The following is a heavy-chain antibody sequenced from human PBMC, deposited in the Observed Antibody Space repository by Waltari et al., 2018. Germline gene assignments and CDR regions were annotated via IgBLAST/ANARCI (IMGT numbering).Heavy chain of an antibody. CDR1: GGSISSSRYY. Sequence: QLQLQESGPGLVKPSETLSLTCTVSGGSISSSRYYWGWIRQPPGKGLEWIGSIYYSGSTYYNPSLKSRVTISVDTSKNQFSLKLSSVTAADTAVYYCASLLYYDSSGTRDYWGQGTLVTVSS. D-gene: IGHD3-22*01. V-gene: IGHV4-39*07. J-gene: IGHJ4*02. CDR3: ASLLYYDSSGTRDY. CDR2: IYYSGST.